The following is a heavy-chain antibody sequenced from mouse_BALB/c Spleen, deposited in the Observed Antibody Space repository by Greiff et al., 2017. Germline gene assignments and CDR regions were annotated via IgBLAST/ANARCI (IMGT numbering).Heavy chain of an antibody. CDR2: ISSGGST. D-gene: IGHD1-2*01. Sequence: EVQRVESGGGLVKPGGSLKLSCAASGFTFSSYAMSWVRQTPEKRLEWVASISSGGSTYYPDSVKGRFTISRDNARNILYLQMSSLRSEDTAMYYCARGEYGPLYYAMDYWGQGTSVTVSS. CDR1: GFTFSSYA. CDR3: ARGEYGPLYYAMDY. V-gene: IGHV5-6-5*01. J-gene: IGHJ4*01.